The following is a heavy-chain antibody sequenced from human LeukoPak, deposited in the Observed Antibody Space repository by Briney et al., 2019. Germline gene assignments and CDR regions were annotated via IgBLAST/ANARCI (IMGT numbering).Heavy chain of an antibody. CDR2: IFWDDDK. CDR1: GLSLSTSGEA. D-gene: IGHD3-10*01. V-gene: IGHV2-5*02. Sequence: SGPTLVNPTQTLTLTCTVSGLSLSTSGEAIGWIRQPPGKALEWLGLIFWDDDKYLSPSLKSRLTTTRDTSENQVVLMMTNMDPLDTATYYCVHRLGSGKPYFDYWGQGTLVTVSS. CDR3: VHRLGSGKPYFDY. J-gene: IGHJ4*02.